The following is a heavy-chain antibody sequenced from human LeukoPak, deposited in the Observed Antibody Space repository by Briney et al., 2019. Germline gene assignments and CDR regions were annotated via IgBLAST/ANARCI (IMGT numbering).Heavy chain of an antibody. Sequence: SETLSLTCTVSGSSISSGVYYWSWIRQPPGKGLEWIGSIYYSGSTYYNPSLKSRVTISVDTSKNQFSLKLSSVTAADTAVYYCARSGYFDWFLFDYWGQGTLVTGSS. J-gene: IGHJ4*02. V-gene: IGHV4-39*01. CDR2: IYYSGST. D-gene: IGHD3-9*01. CDR3: ARSGYFDWFLFDY. CDR1: GSSISSGVYY.